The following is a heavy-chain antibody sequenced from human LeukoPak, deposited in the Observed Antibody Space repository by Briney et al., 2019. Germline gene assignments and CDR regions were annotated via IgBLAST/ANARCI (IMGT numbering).Heavy chain of an antibody. D-gene: IGHD4-17*01. CDR1: GFTFSSYS. CDR3: ARGHYGDTYGMDV. Sequence: PGGSLRLSCAASGFTFSSYSMNWVRQAPGKGLEWVSSISSSSSYIYYADSVKGRFTISRDNAKNTLYLQMNSLRAEDTAVYYCARGHYGDTYGMDVWGQGTTVTVSS. CDR2: ISSSSSYI. J-gene: IGHJ6*02. V-gene: IGHV3-21*01.